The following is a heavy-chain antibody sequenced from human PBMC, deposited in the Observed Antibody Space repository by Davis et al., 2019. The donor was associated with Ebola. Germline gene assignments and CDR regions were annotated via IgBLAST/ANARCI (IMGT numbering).Heavy chain of an antibody. D-gene: IGHD3-3*01. V-gene: IGHV4-34*01. Sequence: SETLSLTCAVYGESFSGYYWSWIRQPPGKGLEWIGEINHSGSTNYNPSLKSRVTISVDTSKNQFSLKLSSVTAADTAVYYCARRTIFGVVIIWDYFDYWGQGTLVTVSS. J-gene: IGHJ4*02. CDR2: INHSGST. CDR1: GESFSGYY. CDR3: ARRTIFGVVIIWDYFDY.